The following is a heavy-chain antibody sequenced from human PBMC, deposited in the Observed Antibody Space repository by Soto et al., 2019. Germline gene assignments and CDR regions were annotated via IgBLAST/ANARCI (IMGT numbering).Heavy chain of an antibody. CDR3: ARDRQYGAGFIDV. D-gene: IGHD3-10*01. J-gene: IGHJ6*02. CDR2: ISSDGSDK. Sequence: QVQLVESGGGVVQPGRSLRLSCAASGFTFSSYAMHWVRQAPGKGLEWVAVISSDGSDKYYADSVKGRFAISRDNSKNTLYVQLNRMRAEDTALYYCARDRQYGAGFIDVWGQGTKVTVSS. CDR1: GFTFSSYA. V-gene: IGHV3-30*09.